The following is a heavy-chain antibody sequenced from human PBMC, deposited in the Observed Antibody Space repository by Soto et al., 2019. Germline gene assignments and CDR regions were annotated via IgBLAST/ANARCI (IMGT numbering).Heavy chain of an antibody. J-gene: IGHJ4*02. CDR2: ISYDGSNK. Sequence: GESLKISCAASGFTFSSYAMHWVRQAPGKGLEWVAVISYDGSNKYYADSVKGRFTISRDNSKNTLYLQMNSLRAEDTAVYYCARGDSIAAHYFDYWGQGTLVTVSS. CDR3: ARGDSIAAHYFDY. D-gene: IGHD6-6*01. CDR1: GFTFSSYA. V-gene: IGHV3-30*04.